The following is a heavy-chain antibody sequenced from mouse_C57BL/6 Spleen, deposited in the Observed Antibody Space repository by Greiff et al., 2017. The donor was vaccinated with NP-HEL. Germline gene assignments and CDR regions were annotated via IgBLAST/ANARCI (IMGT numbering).Heavy chain of an antibody. CDR2: INPNNGGT. CDR1: GYTFTDYN. V-gene: IGHV1-18*01. D-gene: IGHD2-10*02. J-gene: IGHJ4*01. CDR3: ARRGMVTTRAYYYAMDY. Sequence: EVQLQQSGPELVKPGASVKIPCKASGYTFTDYNMDWVKQSHGKSLEWIGDINPNNGGTIYNQKFKGKATLTVDKSSSTAYMELRSLTSEDTAVYYCARRGMVTTRAYYYAMDYWGQGTSVTVSS.